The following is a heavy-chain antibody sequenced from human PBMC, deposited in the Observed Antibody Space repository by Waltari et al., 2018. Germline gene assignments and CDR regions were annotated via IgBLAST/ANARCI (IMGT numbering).Heavy chain of an antibody. V-gene: IGHV3-48*03. D-gene: IGHD6-6*01. CDR2: ISSSGSTI. Sequence: EVQLVESGGGLVQPGGSLRLSCAVSGFTFSSYEMNWVRQAPGKGLGWVSYISSSGSTIYYADSVKGRFTISRDNAKNSMYLQMSSLRAEDTAVYYCARVGGEYSSSPGYWGQGTLVTVSS. CDR1: GFTFSSYE. CDR3: ARVGGEYSSSPGY. J-gene: IGHJ4*02.